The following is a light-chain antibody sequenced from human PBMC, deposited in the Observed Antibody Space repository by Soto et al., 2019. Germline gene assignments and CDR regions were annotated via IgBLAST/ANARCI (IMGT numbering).Light chain of an antibody. V-gene: IGLV2-14*01. CDR3: SSYTSSSTLVV. Sequence: QSALTQPASVSGSPGQSITISCTGTSSDVGGYNYVSWSQQHPGKAPKLMIYDVSNRPSGVSNRFSGSKSGNTASLTISGLQAEDEADYYCSSYTSSSTLVVFGTGTKLTV. J-gene: IGLJ1*01. CDR2: DVS. CDR1: SSDVGGYNY.